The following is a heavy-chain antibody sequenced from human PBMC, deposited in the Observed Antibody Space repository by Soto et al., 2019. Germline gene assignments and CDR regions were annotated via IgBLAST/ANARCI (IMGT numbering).Heavy chain of an antibody. D-gene: IGHD3-3*01. V-gene: IGHV1-2*04. CDR3: ARVYAYYDFWSGYYTPYYFDY. CDR1: GYTFTGYY. J-gene: IGHJ4*02. CDR2: INPNSGGT. Sequence: ASVKVSCKASGYTFTGYYMHWVRQAPGQGLEWMGWINPNSGGTNYAQKFQGWVTMTGDTSISTAYMELSRLRSDDTAVYYCARVYAYYDFWSGYYTPYYFDYWGQGTLVTVSS.